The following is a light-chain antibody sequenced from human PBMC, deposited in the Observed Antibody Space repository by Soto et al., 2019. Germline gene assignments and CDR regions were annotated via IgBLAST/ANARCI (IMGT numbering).Light chain of an antibody. CDR2: RNN. CDR1: SSNIGSNY. V-gene: IGLV1-47*01. Sequence: QSVLTQPPSASGTPGQRVTISCSGSSSNIGSNYVYWYQQLPGTTPKLLIYRNNQRPSGVPYRCSGSKSGTSASLAISGRRSEDEADYYCAAWDDSLSGRVFGTGTKLTVL. CDR3: AAWDDSLSGRV. J-gene: IGLJ1*01.